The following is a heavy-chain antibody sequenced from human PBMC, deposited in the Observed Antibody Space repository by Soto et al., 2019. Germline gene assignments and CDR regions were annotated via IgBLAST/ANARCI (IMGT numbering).Heavy chain of an antibody. CDR2: INHSGST. D-gene: IGHD3-10*01. CDR3: ARGSWGSGSYRYYYYMDV. V-gene: IGHV4-34*01. Sequence: SETLSLTCAVYGVSFSGYYWSWLRQPPGKGLEWIGEINHSGSTNYNPSLKSRVTISVDTSKNQFSLKLSSVTAADTAVYYCARGSWGSGSYRYYYYMDVWGKGTTVTVSS. J-gene: IGHJ6*03. CDR1: GVSFSGYY.